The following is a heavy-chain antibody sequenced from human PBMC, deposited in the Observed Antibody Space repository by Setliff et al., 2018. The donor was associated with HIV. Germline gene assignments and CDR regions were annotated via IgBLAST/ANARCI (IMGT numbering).Heavy chain of an antibody. V-gene: IGHV4-4*07. J-gene: IGHJ4*02. CDR2: IYSDGST. D-gene: IGHD3-9*01. CDR1: GGAMNNNY. Sequence: SETLSLTCTVSGGAMNNNYWSWIRQPAGKGLEWIGRIYSDGSTNYNPSLKSRVTMSVDTSKNQFSLKLSSVTAADTAVYYCARYVSDWFYIDSWGQGTLVTVSS. CDR3: ARYVSDWFYIDS.